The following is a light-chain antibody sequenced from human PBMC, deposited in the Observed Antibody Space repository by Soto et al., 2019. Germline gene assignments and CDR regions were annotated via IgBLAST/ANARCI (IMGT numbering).Light chain of an antibody. CDR2: EGS. CDR1: SSDVGSYNL. V-gene: IGLV2-23*03. J-gene: IGLJ2*01. Sequence: QSALTQPASVSGSPGQSITISCTGTSSDVGSYNLVSWYQQHPGKAPKLMIYEGSKRPAGVSNRFADSKSGNTASLTISGLQAEDEADYYCCSYAGSSTFSLVLGGGTKLTVL. CDR3: CSYAGSSTFSLV.